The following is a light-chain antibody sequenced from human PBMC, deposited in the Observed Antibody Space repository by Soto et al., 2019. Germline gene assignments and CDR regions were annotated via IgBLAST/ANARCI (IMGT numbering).Light chain of an antibody. J-gene: IGKJ3*01. CDR2: GAS. CDR3: QHYGTSAL. CDR1: QSVSSSY. Sequence: EIVLTQSPGTLSLSPGERATLSCRASQSVSSSYLAWYQQKPGQAPRLLIYGASSRATGIPDRFSVSGSGPDFTLTISRLEPEDFAVYYCQHYGTSALFGPGTKVDIK. V-gene: IGKV3-20*01.